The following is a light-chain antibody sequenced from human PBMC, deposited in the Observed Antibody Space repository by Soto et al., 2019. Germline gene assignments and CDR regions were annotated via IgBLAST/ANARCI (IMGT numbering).Light chain of an antibody. CDR2: AAS. J-gene: IGKJ2*01. V-gene: IGKV1-39*01. CDR1: QSISNY. CDR3: LQFSSTPYT. Sequence: DIQMTQSPSSLSASVGDRVTITCRASQSISNYLNWYQQKPGKAPKFLIYAASTLQIGVPSSFSGRGSVTVVSVTISSLQSEVFATYYCLQFSSTPYTFGQGTKLEIK.